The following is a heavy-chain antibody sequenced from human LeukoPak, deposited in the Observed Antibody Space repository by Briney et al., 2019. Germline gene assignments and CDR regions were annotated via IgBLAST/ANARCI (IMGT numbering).Heavy chain of an antibody. Sequence: SETLSLTCTVSGGSISSSSYYWGWIRQPPGKGLEWIGSIYYSGSTYYNPSLKSRVTISVDTSKNQFSLKLSSVAAADTAVYYCARSGRDGYNYRNYFDYWGQGTLVTVSS. D-gene: IGHD5-24*01. V-gene: IGHV4-39*01. J-gene: IGHJ4*02. CDR1: GGSISSSSYY. CDR2: IYYSGST. CDR3: ARSGRDGYNYRNYFDY.